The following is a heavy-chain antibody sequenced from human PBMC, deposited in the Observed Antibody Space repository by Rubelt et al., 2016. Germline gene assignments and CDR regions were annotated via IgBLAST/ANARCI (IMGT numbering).Heavy chain of an antibody. Sequence: VKKPGSSVKVSCKASGGTFSSYAISWVRQAPGQGLEWMGGIIPIFGTANYAQKFQGRVTITADESTSTAYMELSSLRSEDTAVYYCAIEGYSPLRGYLDYWGQGTLVTVSS. J-gene: IGHJ4*02. CDR3: AIEGYSPLRGYLDY. D-gene: IGHD2-15*01. CDR2: IIPIFGTA. V-gene: IGHV1-69*01. CDR1: GGTFSSYA.